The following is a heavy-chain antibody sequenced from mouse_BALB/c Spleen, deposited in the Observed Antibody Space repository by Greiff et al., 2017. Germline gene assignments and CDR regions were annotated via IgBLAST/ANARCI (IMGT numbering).Heavy chain of an antibody. CDR3: ARSGGGNYLYAMDY. D-gene: IGHD2-1*01. Sequence: EVKLVESGGGLVQPGGSRKLSCAASGFTFSSFGMHWVRQAPEKGLEWVAYISSGSSTIYYADTVKGRFTISRDNPKNTLFLQMTSLRSEDTAMYYCARSGGGNYLYAMDYWGQGTAVTVSS. V-gene: IGHV5-17*02. CDR2: ISSGSSTI. CDR1: GFTFSSFG. J-gene: IGHJ4*01.